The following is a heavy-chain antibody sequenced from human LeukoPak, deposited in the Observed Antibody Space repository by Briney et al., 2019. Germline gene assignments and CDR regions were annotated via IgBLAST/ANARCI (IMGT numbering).Heavy chain of an antibody. CDR3: AMDLGATGTGYYYYMDV. CDR1: GYTFTGYY. J-gene: IGHJ6*03. V-gene: IGHV1-69*13. Sequence: SVKVSCKASGYTFTGYYMHWVRQAPGQGLEWMGGIIPIFGTANYAQKFQGRVTITADESTSTAYMELSSLRSEDTAVYYRAMDLGATGTGYYYYMDVWGKGTTVTISS. D-gene: IGHD1-1*01. CDR2: IIPIFGTA.